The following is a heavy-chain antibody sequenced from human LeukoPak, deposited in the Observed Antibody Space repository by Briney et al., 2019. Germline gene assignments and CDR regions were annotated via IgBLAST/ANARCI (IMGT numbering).Heavy chain of an antibody. Sequence: GGHLTCYCSASGFTFYSYPMSCLRKVPGNGLKSASAISASGGSTYYADSVKGRFTISRGNSKTTLYLQMNSLRAEDTAVYYCAKAIAAAGEFDYWGQGTLVTVSS. CDR3: AKAIAAAGEFDY. CDR1: GFTFYSYP. CDR2: ISASGGST. D-gene: IGHD6-13*01. J-gene: IGHJ4*02. V-gene: IGHV3-23*01.